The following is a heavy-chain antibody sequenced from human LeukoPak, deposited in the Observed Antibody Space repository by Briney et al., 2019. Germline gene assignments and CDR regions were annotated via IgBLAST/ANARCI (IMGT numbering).Heavy chain of an antibody. CDR2: ISSSGSTI. CDR3: ARIKRVLRYFDWLFLFDY. CDR1: GFTFSDYY. Sequence: GGSLRLSCAASGFTFSDYYMSWIRQAPGKGPEWVSYISSSGSTIYYADSVKGRFTISRDNAKNSLYLQMNSLRAEDTAVYYCARIKRVLRYFDWLFLFDYWGQGTLVTVSS. J-gene: IGHJ4*02. D-gene: IGHD3-9*01. V-gene: IGHV3-11*01.